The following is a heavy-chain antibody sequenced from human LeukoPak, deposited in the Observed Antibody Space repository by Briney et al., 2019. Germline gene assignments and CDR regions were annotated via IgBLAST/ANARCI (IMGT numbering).Heavy chain of an antibody. J-gene: IGHJ4*02. CDR3: TRGHPDYYGSGSYLWGGVY. CDR1: GFTFGDYT. CDR2: IRSKAYGGTT. D-gene: IGHD3-10*01. V-gene: IGHV3-49*04. Sequence: GGSLRLSCTASGFTFGDYTMNWVRQAPGKGLEWVGFIRSKAYGGTTDYAASVKGRFTISRDDSKSIAYLQMNSLKTEDTALYYCTRGHPDYYGSGSYLWGGVYWGQGTLVTVSS.